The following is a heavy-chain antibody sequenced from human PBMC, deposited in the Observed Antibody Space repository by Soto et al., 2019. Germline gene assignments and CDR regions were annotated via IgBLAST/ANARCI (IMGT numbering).Heavy chain of an antibody. V-gene: IGHV3-23*01. CDR3: AKDKYTDAVRRVWFFDV. Sequence: QLLESGGGLVKPGGSLRLSCSASGFTFNKYAMSWVRQAPGKGLEWVSSISSNGMTTDYADSVKGRFTISRDNSMNTLSHQMDSLRGDDTAFYFCAKDKYTDAVRRVWFFDVWGRGTLVSVSS. CDR1: GFTFNKYA. CDR2: ISSNGMTT. J-gene: IGHJ2*01. D-gene: IGHD1-1*01.